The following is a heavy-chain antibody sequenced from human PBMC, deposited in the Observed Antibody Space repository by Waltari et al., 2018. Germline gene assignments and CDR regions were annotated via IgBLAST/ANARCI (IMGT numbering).Heavy chain of an antibody. J-gene: IGHJ4*02. Sequence: QVQLQQWGAGLLKPSETLSLTCAVYGGSFSGYYWSWIRQPPGKGLEWIGEINHSGSTNYNPSLKSRVTISVDTSKNQFSLKLSSVTAADTAVYYCASSGLEWLQKGWVTFDYWGQGTLVTVSS. CDR1: GGSFSGYY. D-gene: IGHD5-12*01. CDR2: INHSGST. CDR3: ASSGLEWLQKGWVTFDY. V-gene: IGHV4-34*01.